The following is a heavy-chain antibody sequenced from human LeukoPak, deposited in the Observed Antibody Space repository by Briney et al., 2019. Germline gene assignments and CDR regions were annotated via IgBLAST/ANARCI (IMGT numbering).Heavy chain of an antibody. CDR2: IYYSGST. J-gene: IGHJ6*04. V-gene: IGHV4-59*01. D-gene: IGHD6-19*01. CDR3: ARVAALAGNYYGMDV. CDR1: GGSISSYY. Sequence: SETLSLTCTVSGGSISSYYWSWIRQPPGKGLVWIGYIYYSGSTIYNPSLKSRVTISVDTSKNQFSLKLSSVTAADTAVYYCARVAALAGNYYGMDVWDKGTTVTVSS.